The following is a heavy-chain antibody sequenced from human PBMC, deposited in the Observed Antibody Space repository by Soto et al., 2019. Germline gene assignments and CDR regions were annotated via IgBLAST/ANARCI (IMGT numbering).Heavy chain of an antibody. D-gene: IGHD1-1*01. Sequence: GGSLGLFCAASGLIFSDVWMTCVRQAPGKGLEWVGRIKTKPDDGTIDYAAPVRGRFTISRDDSKNTLYLQMTSLTPDDTGVYYCTTSNLGVDFWGPGTLVTVSS. CDR3: TTSNLGVDF. CDR2: IKTKPDDGTI. V-gene: IGHV3-15*01. J-gene: IGHJ4*02. CDR1: GLIFSDVW.